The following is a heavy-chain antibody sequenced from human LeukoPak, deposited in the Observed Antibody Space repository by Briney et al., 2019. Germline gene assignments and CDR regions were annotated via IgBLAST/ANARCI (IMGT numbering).Heavy chain of an antibody. D-gene: IGHD4-17*01. CDR2: IYSSGST. J-gene: IGHJ4*02. CDR1: GVSISSGSNY. V-gene: IGHV4-39*07. Sequence: PSETLSLTCRVSGVSISSGSNYWGWIRQPPGKTLEWIGSIYSSGSTYYNSSLKSRVIILIDTAKNHFSLNLSSVTAADTAVYYCARGDDYGDYRFDYWGQGTLVTVSS. CDR3: ARGDDYGDYRFDY.